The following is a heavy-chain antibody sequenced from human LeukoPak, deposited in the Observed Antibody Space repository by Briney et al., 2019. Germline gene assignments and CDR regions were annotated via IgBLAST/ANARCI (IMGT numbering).Heavy chain of an antibody. D-gene: IGHD3-9*01. Sequence: GGSLRLSCAASGFTFSNYLMGWVRQAPGQGLEWVSTIRGSGGSTYYADPVKGRFTISRDNSKSTLYLQLNSLRGEDPALHYFLRLPTGFPNRFDFWGQGTLVTVSS. CDR1: GFTFSNYL. CDR2: IRGSGGST. V-gene: IGHV3-23*01. CDR3: LRLPTGFPNRFDF. J-gene: IGHJ5*01.